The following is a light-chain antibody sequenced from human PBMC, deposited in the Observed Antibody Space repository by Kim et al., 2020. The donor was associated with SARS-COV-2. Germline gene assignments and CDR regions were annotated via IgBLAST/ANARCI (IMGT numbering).Light chain of an antibody. CDR2: DAS. J-gene: IGKJ4*01. CDR1: QSVSRY. CDR3: QQRSNWLT. V-gene: IGKV3-11*01. Sequence: SLSAGERATLSCRASQSVSRYLAWYQQKPGQAPRLLIYDASNRATGIPARFSGSGSGTDFTLTISSLEPEDFAVYYCQQRSNWLTFGGGTKVDIK.